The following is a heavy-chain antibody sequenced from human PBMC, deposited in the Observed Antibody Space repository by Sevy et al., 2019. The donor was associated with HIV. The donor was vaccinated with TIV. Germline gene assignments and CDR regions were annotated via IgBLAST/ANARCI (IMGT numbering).Heavy chain of an antibody. J-gene: IGHJ6*02. D-gene: IGHD5-12*01. CDR2: ISSSSSYI. V-gene: IGHV3-21*01. Sequence: GGSLRLSCAASGFTFSSYSMNWVRQAPGKGLEWVSSISSSSSYIYYADSVKGRFTISRDNAKNALCLQMNSLRAEDTAVYYCARDSGYSGYDSESPGGGMDVWGQGTTVTVSS. CDR3: ARDSGYSGYDSESPGGGMDV. CDR1: GFTFSSYS.